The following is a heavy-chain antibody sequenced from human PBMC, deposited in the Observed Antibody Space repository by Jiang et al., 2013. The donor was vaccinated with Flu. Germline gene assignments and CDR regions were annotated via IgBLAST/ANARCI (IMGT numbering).Heavy chain of an antibody. CDR3: ARHRDGFDAFDI. D-gene: IGHD5-24*01. Sequence: LLKPSETLSLTCTVSGGSISSYYWSWIRQPPGKGLEWIGYIYYSGSTNYNPSLKSRVTISVDTSKNQFSLKLSSVTAADTAVYYCARHRDGFDAFDIWGQGTMVTVSS. V-gene: IGHV4-59*08. CDR1: GGSISSYY. J-gene: IGHJ3*02. CDR2: IYYSGST.